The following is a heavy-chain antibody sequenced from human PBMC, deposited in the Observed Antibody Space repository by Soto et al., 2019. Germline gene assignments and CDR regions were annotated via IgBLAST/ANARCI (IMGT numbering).Heavy chain of an antibody. Sequence: QVQLVQTGAEVKKPGSSVKVSCKTSGVSFNNNGIGWVRQAPGHGLEWMGGVSPPFRTSNYARKFQGRISITADASTGKVNMELSSLTSEDTAQYYCASVLYYGSGSYSPYGMDVWGKGTTVTVSS. CDR1: GVSFNNNG. CDR2: VSPPFRTS. D-gene: IGHD3-10*01. J-gene: IGHJ6*04. CDR3: ASVLYYGSGSYSPYGMDV. V-gene: IGHV1-69*19.